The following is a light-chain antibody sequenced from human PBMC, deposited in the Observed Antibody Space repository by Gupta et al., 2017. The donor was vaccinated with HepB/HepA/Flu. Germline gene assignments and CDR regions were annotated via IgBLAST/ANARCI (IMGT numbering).Light chain of an antibody. J-gene: IGLJ2*01. Sequence: SYELTQPPSVSVPPGQTASITCSGDKLGDQYACWYQQRPGQSPVLVIYQDNKRPSGIPERFSGSNSGNTATLTISGTQAMDEADYYCQAWDTSSVVFGGGTKLTVL. CDR2: QDN. V-gene: IGLV3-1*01. CDR1: KLGDQY. CDR3: QAWDTSSVV.